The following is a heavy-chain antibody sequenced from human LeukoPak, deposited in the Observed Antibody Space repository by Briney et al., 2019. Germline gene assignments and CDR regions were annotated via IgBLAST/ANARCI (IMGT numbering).Heavy chain of an antibody. V-gene: IGHV5-51*01. Sequence: GESLKISCEGSGYSFTSYWIGWVRQMPGKGLEWMGLIYPGDSDTRYSPSFQGQVTISADKSISTAYLQWSSLKASDTAMYYCARLEREDSSGWYYLDYWGQGTLVTVSS. J-gene: IGHJ4*02. CDR1: GYSFTSYW. D-gene: IGHD6-19*01. CDR3: ARLEREDSSGWYYLDY. CDR2: IYPGDSDT.